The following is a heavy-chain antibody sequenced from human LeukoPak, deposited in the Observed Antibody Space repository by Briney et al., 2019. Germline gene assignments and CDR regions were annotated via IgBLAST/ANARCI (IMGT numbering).Heavy chain of an antibody. J-gene: IGHJ4*02. CDR2: IYHSGST. CDR3: ARVEYYDSSGYSDYFDY. Sequence: SETLFLTCTVSGYSISSGYYWGWIRQPPGKGLEWIGSIYHSGSTYYNPSLKSRVTISVDTSKNQFSLKLSSVTAADTAVYYCARVEYYDSSGYSDYFDYWGQGTLVTVSS. D-gene: IGHD3-22*01. V-gene: IGHV4-38-2*02. CDR1: GYSISSGYY.